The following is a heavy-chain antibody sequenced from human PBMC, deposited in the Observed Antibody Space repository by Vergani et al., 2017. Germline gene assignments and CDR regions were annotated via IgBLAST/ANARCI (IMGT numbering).Heavy chain of an antibody. CDR1: GGPFKNSA. J-gene: IGHJ6*02. CDR3: ATPQPLLTGGMEF. Sequence: VQLVQSGAEVKKPGSSVKVSCKASGGPFKNSAFSWVRQVPGQGLEWMGLVDPEDGETIYAEKFKGRVTIAADTSTDTAHLELSSLRSEDTAVYYCATPQPLLTGGMEFWGQGPRSSSP. CDR2: VDPEDGET. D-gene: IGHD1-14*01. V-gene: IGHV1-69-2*01.